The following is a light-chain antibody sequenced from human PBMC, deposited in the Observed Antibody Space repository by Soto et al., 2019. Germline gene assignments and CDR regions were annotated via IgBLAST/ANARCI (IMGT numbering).Light chain of an antibody. CDR3: QQYFSTPWT. CDR2: WAS. Sequence: DILMTQSPDSLTVPLGGRATINCKTSQTLLYSSNNRNYLAWYQQKPGQPPKLLLFWASTRESGVPDRFRGSGSETDFTLAINNLQAEDVAVYYCQQYFSTPWTFGQGTKVEIK. J-gene: IGKJ1*01. CDR1: QTLLYSSNNRNY. V-gene: IGKV4-1*01.